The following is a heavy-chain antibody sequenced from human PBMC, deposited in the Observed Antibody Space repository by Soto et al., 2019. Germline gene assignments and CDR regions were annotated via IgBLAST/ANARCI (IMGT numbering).Heavy chain of an antibody. V-gene: IGHV1-2*04. J-gene: IGHJ5*02. CDR3: ARASGCSGDSCAFDP. CDR1: GYTFTGYY. D-gene: IGHD2-15*01. Sequence: ASVKVSCKASGYTFTGYYMHWVRQAPGQGLEWMGWINPNSGGTNYAQKFQGWVTMTRDTSISTAYMELSRLRSDDTAVYYCARASGCSGDSCAFDPWGQGTLVTVSS. CDR2: INPNSGGT.